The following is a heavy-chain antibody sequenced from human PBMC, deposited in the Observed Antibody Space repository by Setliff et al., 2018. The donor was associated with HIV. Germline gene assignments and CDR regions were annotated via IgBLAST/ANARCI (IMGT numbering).Heavy chain of an antibody. CDR1: GYRFMSYG. Sequence: AAVNVSCKGCGYRFMSYGFTWVRQAPGQGLEWVGWTSSFSGATKYSQNLQGRVTMTTDTSTNTAYMELRSLKSDDTAVYYCAREVDGLELDHWGQGTLVTVSS. J-gene: IGHJ4*02. V-gene: IGHV1-18*01. CDR2: TSSFSGAT. CDR3: AREVDGLELDH.